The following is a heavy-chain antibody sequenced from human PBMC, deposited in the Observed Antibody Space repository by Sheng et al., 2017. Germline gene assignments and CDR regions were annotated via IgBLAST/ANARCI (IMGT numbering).Heavy chain of an antibody. CDR3: ARSRSRWINPNWFDP. CDR2: ISSSSRYI. Sequence: EVQLVESGGGLVKPGGSLRLSCAASGITFSNNSMNWVRQAPGKGLEWVSYISSSSRYIYYADSVKGRFTISRDNAKTSLYLQMNSLRAEDTAVYYCARSRSRWINPNWFDPWGQGTLVTVSS. V-gene: IGHV3-21*06. J-gene: IGHJ5*02. CDR1: GITFSNNS. D-gene: IGHD6-13*01.